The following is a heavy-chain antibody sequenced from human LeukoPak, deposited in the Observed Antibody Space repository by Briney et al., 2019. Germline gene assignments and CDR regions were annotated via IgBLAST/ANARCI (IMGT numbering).Heavy chain of an antibody. CDR3: ARFESRRFYYGMDV. V-gene: IGHV3-48*04. CDR2: ISSSSSTI. Sequence: GSLRLSCAASGFTFSSYSMNWVRQAPGKGLEWVSYISSSSSTIYYADSVKGRFTISRDNAKNSLYLHMNSLRAEDTAVYYCARFESRRFYYGMDVWGQGTTVTVSS. CDR1: GFTFSSYS. J-gene: IGHJ6*02.